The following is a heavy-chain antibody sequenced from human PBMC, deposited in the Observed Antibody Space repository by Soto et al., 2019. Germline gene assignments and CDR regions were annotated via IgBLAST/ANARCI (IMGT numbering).Heavy chain of an antibody. J-gene: IGHJ3*02. D-gene: IGHD4-17*01. CDR1: GFTFSDYY. CDR2: ISSSGSTI. Sequence: GGSLRLSCAASGFTFSDYYMSWIRQAPGKGLEWVSYISSSGSTIYYADSVKGRFTISRDNAKNSLYLQMNSLRAEDTAVYYCARGPEAGAVTKYAFDIWGQGTMVTVSS. CDR3: ARGPEAGAVTKYAFDI. V-gene: IGHV3-11*01.